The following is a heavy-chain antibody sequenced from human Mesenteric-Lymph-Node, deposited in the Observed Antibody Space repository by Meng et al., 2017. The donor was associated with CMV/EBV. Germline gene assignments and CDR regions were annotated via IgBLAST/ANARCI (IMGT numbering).Heavy chain of an antibody. V-gene: IGHV3-7*01. CDR3: VSTNYCGGDSCGVN. J-gene: IGHJ4*02. Sequence: GGSLRLSCTASGFTFSSYWMSWVRQTPGKGLEWVANIKPDGSEKQYVDSVKGRFTISRDNAQNSLWLQMNSLRTEDTALYYCVSTNYCGGDSCGVNWGQGTLVTVSS. CDR2: IKPDGSEK. CDR1: GFTFSSYW. D-gene: IGHD2-21*01.